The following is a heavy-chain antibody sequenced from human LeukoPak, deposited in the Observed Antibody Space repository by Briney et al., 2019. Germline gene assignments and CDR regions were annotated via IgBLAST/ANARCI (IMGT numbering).Heavy chain of an antibody. CDR2: IYRGDT. J-gene: IGHJ6*02. CDR3: ARDQVVPAALYGMDV. Sequence: GGSLRLSCAVSGFTAGYNYMSWVRQAPGKGLEWVSVIYRGDTYYADSVKGRFTISRDNSKNTLYLQMNSLRAEDTAVYYCARDQVVPAALYGMDVWGQGTTVTVSS. CDR1: GFTAGYNY. D-gene: IGHD2-2*01. V-gene: IGHV3-53*01.